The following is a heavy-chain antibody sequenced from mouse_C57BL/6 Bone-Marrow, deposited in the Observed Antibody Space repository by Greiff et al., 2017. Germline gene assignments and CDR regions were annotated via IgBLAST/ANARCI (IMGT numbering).Heavy chain of an antibody. CDR1: GFNIKDDY. V-gene: IGHV14-4*01. D-gene: IGHD1-1*01. CDR3: TTPYGSSLDY. Sequence: VQLQQSGAELVRPGASVKLSCTASGFNIKDDYMHWVKQRPEQGLEWIGWIDPENGDTESASKFQGKATITADTSSNTAYLQLSSLTSEDTAVYYCTTPYGSSLDYWGQGTTLTVSS. CDR2: IDPENGDT. J-gene: IGHJ2*01.